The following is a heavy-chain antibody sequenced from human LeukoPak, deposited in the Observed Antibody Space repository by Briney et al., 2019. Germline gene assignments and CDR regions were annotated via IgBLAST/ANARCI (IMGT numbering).Heavy chain of an antibody. V-gene: IGHV3-7*01. CDR1: GFTFSRYW. CDR3: AREVPLRFLEWLFGMDV. J-gene: IGHJ6*02. D-gene: IGHD3-3*01. CDR2: IKQDGSEK. Sequence: GGSLRLSCAASGFTFSRYWMSWVGQAPGKGLEWVANIKQDGSEKYYVDSVKGRFTISRDNAKNSLYLQMNSLRAEDTAVYYCAREVPLRFLEWLFGMDVWGQGTTVTVSS.